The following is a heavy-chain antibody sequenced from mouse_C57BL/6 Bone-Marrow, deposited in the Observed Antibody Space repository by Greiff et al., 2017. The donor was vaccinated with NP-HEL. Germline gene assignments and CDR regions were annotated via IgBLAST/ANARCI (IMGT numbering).Heavy chain of an antibody. J-gene: IGHJ1*03. CDR1: GFTFSDYY. D-gene: IGHD1-1*01. V-gene: IGHV5-12*01. CDR2: ISNGGGST. Sequence: EVQLVESGGGLVQPGGSLKLSCAASGFTFSDYYMYWVRQTPEKRLEWVAYISNGGGSTYYPDTVKGRFTISRDHATNTLYLKMSRLKSEDTAMYYCARQRAYYNGSSYWYFDVWGTGTTVTVSS. CDR3: ARQRAYYNGSSYWYFDV.